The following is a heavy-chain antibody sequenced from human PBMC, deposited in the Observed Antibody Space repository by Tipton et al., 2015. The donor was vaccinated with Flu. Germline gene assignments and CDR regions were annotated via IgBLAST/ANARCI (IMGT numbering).Heavy chain of an antibody. V-gene: IGHV1-2*02. J-gene: IGHJ4*02. D-gene: IGHD3-10*01. Sequence: QLVQSGAEVKQPGASVKVSCKTSGYTFTAYFIHWMRQAPGQGLEWMGWINPHGGDTNAAQKFQGRVTMTRDTSISTAYMELRRLRSDDTAVYYCARDFYSSGSFDYVGQGTLVTVSS. CDR1: GYTFTAYF. CDR2: INPHGGDT. CDR3: ARDFYSSGSFDY.